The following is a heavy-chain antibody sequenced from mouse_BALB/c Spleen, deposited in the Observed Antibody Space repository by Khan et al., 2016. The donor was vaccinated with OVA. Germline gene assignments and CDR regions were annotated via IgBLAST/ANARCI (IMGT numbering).Heavy chain of an antibody. Sequence: QVQLQQSGAEVVRPGASVKLSCKTSGYIFTNYWIHWVKQRSGQGLERIARIYPGTDNTYYNEKLKDKATLTADKSSSTAYMQLSSLKSEDSAVYFCAREEALYYFDYWGQGTTLTVSS. J-gene: IGHJ2*01. CDR3: AREEALYYFDY. CDR1: GYIFTNYW. CDR2: IYPGTDNT. V-gene: IGHV1-76*01. D-gene: IGHD3-2*02.